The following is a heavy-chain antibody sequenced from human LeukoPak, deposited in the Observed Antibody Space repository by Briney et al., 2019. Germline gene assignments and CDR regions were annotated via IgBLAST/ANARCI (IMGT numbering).Heavy chain of an antibody. CDR3: ARDTVYCSSTSCYTRGYFQH. Sequence: ASVKVSCKASGYTFTGYYMHWVRQAPGQGLEWMGWINPNSGGTNYAQKFQGRVTMTRDTSISTAYMELSRLRSDDTAVYYCARDTVYCSSTSCYTRGYFQHWGQGTLVTVSS. CDR1: GYTFTGYY. D-gene: IGHD2-2*02. J-gene: IGHJ1*01. CDR2: INPNSGGT. V-gene: IGHV1-2*02.